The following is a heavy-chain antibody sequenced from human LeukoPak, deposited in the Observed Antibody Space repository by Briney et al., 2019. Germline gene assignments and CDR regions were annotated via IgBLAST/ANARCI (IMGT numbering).Heavy chain of an antibody. D-gene: IGHD3-10*02. CDR2: ISAGGEST. Sequence: GGSLRLSCAASGFTFRSYAMTWVRQVPGKGLEWVSAISAGGESTWHADSVKGRFTISRDNSKNTLYLQMNSLRAEDTAVYYCAKDLHGDYVRWGDYWGQGTLVTVSS. J-gene: IGHJ4*02. CDR1: GFTFRSYA. V-gene: IGHV3-23*01. CDR3: AKDLHGDYVRWGDY.